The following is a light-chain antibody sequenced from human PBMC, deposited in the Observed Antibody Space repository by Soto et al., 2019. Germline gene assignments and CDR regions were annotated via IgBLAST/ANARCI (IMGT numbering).Light chain of an antibody. CDR3: QKYNSYPIT. CDR1: QSIGKH. CDR2: GAS. V-gene: IGKV1-16*01. Sequence: DLQMTQSPCSLSASLGERATLTCRASQSIGKHLNWYQQKPGKAPKLLIYGASTLQSGVPSRLTGSGSGTDFTLNISSLKTEDLATYYCQKYNSYPITFGQGTKLDIK. J-gene: IGKJ5*01.